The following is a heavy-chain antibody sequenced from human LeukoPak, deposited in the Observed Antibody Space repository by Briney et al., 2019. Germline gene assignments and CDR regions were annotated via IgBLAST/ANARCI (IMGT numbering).Heavy chain of an antibody. CDR2: ISGSGGST. D-gene: IGHD3-22*01. V-gene: IGHV3-23*01. Sequence: GGSLRLSCAASGFTFSSYAMSWVRQAPGKGLEWVSAISGSGGSTYYADSVKGRFTISRDNSKNTLYLQMNSLRAEDTAVYYCATIPHYYDSSGYVACWGQGTLVTVSS. J-gene: IGHJ4*02. CDR3: ATIPHYYDSSGYVAC. CDR1: GFTFSSYA.